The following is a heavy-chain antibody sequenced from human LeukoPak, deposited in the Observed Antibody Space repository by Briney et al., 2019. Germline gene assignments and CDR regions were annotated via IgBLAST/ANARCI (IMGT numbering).Heavy chain of an antibody. CDR1: GFTFSDYY. D-gene: IGHD4-17*01. CDR3: AREVYGDNYFDY. Sequence: GGSLRLSCAACGFTFSDYYMSWVRQGPGKGLEWVSYISSSSSYTNYADSVKGRFTISRDNAKTSLFLQMNSLRAEDTAVYYCAREVYGDNYFDYWGQGTLVTFAS. J-gene: IGHJ4*02. V-gene: IGHV3-11*05. CDR2: ISSSSSYT.